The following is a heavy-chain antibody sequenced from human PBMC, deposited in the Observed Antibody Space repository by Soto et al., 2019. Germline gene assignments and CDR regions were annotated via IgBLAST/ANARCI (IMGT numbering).Heavy chain of an antibody. J-gene: IGHJ5*02. CDR3: AIALGLYYYGSGSERRETPTMNWFDP. V-gene: IGHV4-31*03. Sequence: SETLSLTCTVSGGSIISGGYYWSWIRQHPGKGLEWIGYIYYSGSTYYNPSLKSRVTISVDTSKNQFSLKLSSVTAADTAVYYCAIALGLYYYGSGSERRETPTMNWFDPWGQGTLVTVSS. CDR2: IYYSGST. D-gene: IGHD3-10*01. CDR1: GGSIISGGYY.